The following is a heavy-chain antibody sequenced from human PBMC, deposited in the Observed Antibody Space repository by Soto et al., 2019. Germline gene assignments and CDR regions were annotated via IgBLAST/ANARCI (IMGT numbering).Heavy chain of an antibody. CDR2: IYYSGST. D-gene: IGHD5-12*01. J-gene: IGHJ4*02. V-gene: IGHV4-59*01. Sequence: SETLSLTCTVSGGSISSYYWSWIRQPPGKGLEWIGYIYYSGSTNYNPSLKSRVTISVDTSKNQFSLKLSSVTAADTAVYYCAREVATTYYFDYWGQGTLVTVSS. CDR1: GGSISSYY. CDR3: AREVATTYYFDY.